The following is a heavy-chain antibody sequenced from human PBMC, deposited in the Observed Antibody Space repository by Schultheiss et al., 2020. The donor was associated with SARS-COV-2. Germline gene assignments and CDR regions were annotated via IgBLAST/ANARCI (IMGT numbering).Heavy chain of an antibody. V-gene: IGHV3-11*04. D-gene: IGHD3-22*01. J-gene: IGHJ4*02. CDR1: GFTFSDYY. CDR3: ASGLENYYDSSGYYTFDY. CDR2: ISSSGSTI. Sequence: GGSLRLSCAASGFTFSDYYMSWIRQAPGKGLEWVSYISSSGSTIYYADSVKGRFTISRDNAKNSLYLQMNSLRAEDTAVYYCASGLENYYDSSGYYTFDYWGQGTLVTVSS.